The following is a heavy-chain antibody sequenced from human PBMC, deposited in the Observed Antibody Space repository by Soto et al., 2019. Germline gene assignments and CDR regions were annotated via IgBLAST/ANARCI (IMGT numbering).Heavy chain of an antibody. D-gene: IGHD2-15*01. V-gene: IGHV4-30-2*01. CDR3: ARSYCSGGSCPYNWFDP. J-gene: IGHJ5*02. Sequence: QLQLQESGSGLVKPSQTLSLTCAVSGGSISSGGYSWSWIRQPPGKGLEWIGYIDHSGSTYYNPSLKSRVTISVDRSKNQFSLKLSSVTAADTAVYYCARSYCSGGSCPYNWFDPWGQGTLVTVSS. CDR1: GGSISSGGYS. CDR2: IDHSGST.